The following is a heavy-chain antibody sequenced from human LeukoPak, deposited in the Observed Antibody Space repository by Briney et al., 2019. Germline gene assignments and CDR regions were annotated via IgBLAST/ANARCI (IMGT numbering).Heavy chain of an antibody. CDR3: MDV. CDR1: GFSFSNYG. D-gene: IGHD2/OR15-2a*01. J-gene: IGHJ6*02. CDR2: IWYDGSNK. Sequence: PGTSLRLSCAASGFSFSNYGMHWVRQAPGKGLEWVAVIWYDGSNKYYAESVKGRFTISRDNSKNTLHLQMNTLRAEDTDNFFGMDVWGQGTTVTVSS. V-gene: IGHV3-33*01.